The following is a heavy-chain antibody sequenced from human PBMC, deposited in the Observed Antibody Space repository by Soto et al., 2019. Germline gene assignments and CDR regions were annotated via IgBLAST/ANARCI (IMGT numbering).Heavy chain of an antibody. CDR1: GGSIRGGGYY. V-gene: IGHV4-31*03. Sequence: QVRLHESGPGIVKPSQTLSLTCSVSGGSIRGGGYYWSWIRHFPGQALEWLGYIHSTGTTHYTPSLKSRRATSVEAAKSQCARTLTSVTAADTASQSCARREGTVTTLLGRDRYNYADSWGQGSLVTVSA. J-gene: IGHJ5*01. CDR2: IHSTGTT. CDR3: ARREGTVTTLLGRDRYNYADS. D-gene: IGHD4-4*01.